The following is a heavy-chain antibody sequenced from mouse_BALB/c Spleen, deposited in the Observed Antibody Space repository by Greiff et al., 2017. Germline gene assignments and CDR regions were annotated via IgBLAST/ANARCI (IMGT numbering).Heavy chain of an antibody. V-gene: IGHV2-6-4*01. CDR3: ARNPIYSDYYAMDY. CDR2: IWGGGST. D-gene: IGHD2-1*01. CDR1: GFSLSRYS. J-gene: IGHJ4*01. Sequence: QVQLKESGPGLVAPSQSLSITCTVSGFSLSRYSVPWVRQPPGKGLEWLGMIWGGGSTDYNSALKSRLSTSKDNSKSQVFLKMNSLQTDDTAMYYCARNPIYSDYYAMDYGGQGTSVTVSS.